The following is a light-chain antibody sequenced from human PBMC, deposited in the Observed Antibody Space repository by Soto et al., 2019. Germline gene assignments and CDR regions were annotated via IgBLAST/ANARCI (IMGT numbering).Light chain of an antibody. CDR3: SSFSSTTTYV. CDR1: SSDVGAYNY. V-gene: IGLV2-14*01. CDR2: EVS. Sequence: ALAQPASVSGSPGQSITISCTGTSSDVGAYNYVSWYQHHPGEAPKLIIYEVSYRPSGVSNRFSGSKSGSTASLTISGLQAEDESDYYCSSFSSTTTYVFGTGTKVTVL. J-gene: IGLJ1*01.